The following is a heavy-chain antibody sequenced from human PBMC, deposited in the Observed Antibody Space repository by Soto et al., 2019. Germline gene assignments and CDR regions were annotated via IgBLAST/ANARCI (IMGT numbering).Heavy chain of an antibody. J-gene: IGHJ6*02. Sequence: QVQLVQSGAEVKKPGSSVKVSCKASGGTFDDYTISWVRQAPGQGLEWMGRIIPILGIANYAEEFQDGFTLTADPSTSTAYMELSTLRLADTAVYFCARDRSEHYGSGTQYHYYYYYGMDVWGQGTTVTVSS. CDR1: GGTFDDYT. D-gene: IGHD3-10*01. CDR2: IIPILGIA. V-gene: IGHV1-69*08. CDR3: ARDRSEHYGSGTQYHYYYYYGMDV.